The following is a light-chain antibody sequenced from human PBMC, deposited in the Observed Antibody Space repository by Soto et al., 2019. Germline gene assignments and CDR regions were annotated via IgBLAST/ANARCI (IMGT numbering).Light chain of an antibody. CDR2: TAS. CDR1: QSVVGNY. Sequence: EIVLTQSPGTLSLSPGERATLSCWASQSVVGNYVARYQQKPGQAPRLLIYTASNRATGIPDRFSGTGSGTDFTLTIRGLEPEDFAVYYCQQYSNSVWTVGQGTKVEIK. CDR3: QQYSNSVWT. V-gene: IGKV3-20*01. J-gene: IGKJ1*01.